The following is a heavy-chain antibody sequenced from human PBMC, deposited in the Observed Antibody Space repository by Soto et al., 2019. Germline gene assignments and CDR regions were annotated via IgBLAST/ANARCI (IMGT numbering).Heavy chain of an antibody. J-gene: IGHJ4*02. CDR2: IIGSGGST. V-gene: IGHV3-23*01. CDR1: GFTLSSYA. Sequence: XGSLTLSCTASGFTLSSYAMSWVRQAPGKGLEWVSAIIGSGGSTYYADSVKGRFTISRDNSKNTLYLQMNSLRAEDTAVYYCAPGSSGYFDWGQGTLVTVSS. CDR3: APGSSGYFD. D-gene: IGHD3-22*01.